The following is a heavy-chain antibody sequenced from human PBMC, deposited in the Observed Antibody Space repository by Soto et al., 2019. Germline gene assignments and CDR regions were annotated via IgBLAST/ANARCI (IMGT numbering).Heavy chain of an antibody. CDR2: IYYSGST. J-gene: IGHJ4*02. V-gene: IGHV4-59*01. Sequence: SETLSLTCTVSGGSISSYYWSWIRQPPGKGLEWIGYIYYSGSTNYNPSLKSRVTISVDTSKNQFSLKLSSVTAADTAVYYCARAWYSSGVPFDYWGQGTLVTVSS. D-gene: IGHD6-19*01. CDR1: GGSISSYY. CDR3: ARAWYSSGVPFDY.